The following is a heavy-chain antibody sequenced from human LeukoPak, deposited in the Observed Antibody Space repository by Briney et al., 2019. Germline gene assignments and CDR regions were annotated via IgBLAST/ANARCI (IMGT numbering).Heavy chain of an antibody. CDR3: AKSPAGSSWYYFDY. J-gene: IGHJ4*02. Sequence: GGSLRLSCAASGFTFSSYAMSWVRQAPGKGLEWVSAISGSGGSTYYADSVKGRFTISRDNSKNTLYLQMNSLRAEDTALYYCAKSPAGSSWYYFDYWGQGTLVTVSS. D-gene: IGHD6-13*01. CDR1: GFTFSSYA. CDR2: ISGSGGST. V-gene: IGHV3-23*01.